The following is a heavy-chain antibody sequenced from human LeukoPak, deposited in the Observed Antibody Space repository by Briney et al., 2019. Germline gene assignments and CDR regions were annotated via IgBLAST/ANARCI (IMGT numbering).Heavy chain of an antibody. Sequence: CXGAGYSFTSYWIGWVRQMPGKGLEWMGIIYPGDSDTRYSPSFQGQVTISADKSISTAYLQWSSLKASDTAMYYCARRSRGGSSGYHAFDIWGQGTMVTVSS. J-gene: IGHJ3*02. V-gene: IGHV5-51*01. CDR3: ARRSRGGSSGYHAFDI. CDR1: GYSFTSYW. D-gene: IGHD3-22*01. CDR2: IYPGDSDT.